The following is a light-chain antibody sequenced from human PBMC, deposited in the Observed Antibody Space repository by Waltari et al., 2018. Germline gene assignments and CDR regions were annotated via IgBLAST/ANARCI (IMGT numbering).Light chain of an antibody. V-gene: IGLV1-44*01. CDR1: SSNIGNIP. Sequence: QSVLTQPPSASGTPGQRVTISCSGSSSNIGNIPVHWYQHLPGMAPNLLVYNSNQRPSGVPDRFSGSKSDTSASLAISGLQFEDEADYYCAAWDDSLNALLFGGGTKLTVL. J-gene: IGLJ2*01. CDR2: NSN. CDR3: AAWDDSLNALL.